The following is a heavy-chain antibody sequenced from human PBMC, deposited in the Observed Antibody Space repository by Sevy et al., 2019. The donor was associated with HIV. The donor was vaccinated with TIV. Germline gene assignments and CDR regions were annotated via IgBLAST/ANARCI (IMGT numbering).Heavy chain of an antibody. D-gene: IGHD6-13*01. CDR1: GFTFSSYA. CDR2: ISYDRSNK. Sequence: GGSLRLSCAASGFTFSSYAMHWVRQAPGKGLEWVAVISYDRSNKYYADSVKGRFTISRDNSKNTLYLQMNSLRAEDTAVYYCARDPKRIAAAQNYWGQGTLVTVSS. CDR3: ARDPKRIAAAQNY. V-gene: IGHV3-30-3*01. J-gene: IGHJ4*02.